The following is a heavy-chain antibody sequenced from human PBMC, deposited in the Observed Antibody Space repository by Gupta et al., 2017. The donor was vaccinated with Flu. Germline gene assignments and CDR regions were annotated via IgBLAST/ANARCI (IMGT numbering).Heavy chain of an antibody. V-gene: IGHV1-69*01. CDR2: ITPILGTT. CDR1: GGTFANYA. D-gene: IGHD5-12*01. CDR3: ARVRFSGNDPRLSAYGRDV. J-gene: IGHJ6*02. Sequence: QVQPVQSRAAVRTPASSLKVSCKASGGTFANYAISWLRQAPGQGLEWMAGITPILGTTNDAQQFQGRVTITADESTGTAYMELSSLRAEDTAVYYCARVRFSGNDPRLSAYGRDVWGQGTTVTVSS.